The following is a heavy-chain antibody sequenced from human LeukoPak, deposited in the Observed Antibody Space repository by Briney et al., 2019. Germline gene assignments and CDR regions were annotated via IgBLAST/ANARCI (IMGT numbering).Heavy chain of an antibody. Sequence: GGSLRLSCAASGFTFSDYYMSWIRQAPGKGLEWVSYISSSSSYTNYADSVKGRFTISRDNAKNSLYLQMNSLRAEDTAVYYCAGARWIVVPFDIWGQGTMVTVSS. CDR3: AGARWIVVPFDI. CDR1: GFTFSDYY. J-gene: IGHJ3*02. CDR2: ISSSSSYT. V-gene: IGHV3-11*06. D-gene: IGHD2-2*01.